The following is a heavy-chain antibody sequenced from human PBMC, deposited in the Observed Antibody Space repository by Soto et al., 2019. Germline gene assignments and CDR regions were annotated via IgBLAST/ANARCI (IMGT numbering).Heavy chain of an antibody. Sequence: ASVKVSCKASGGTFSSYAISWVRQAPGQRLEWMGGIIPIFGTANYAQKFQGRVTITADESTSTAYMELSSLRSEDTAVYYCARAKYSSSWDYYYYGMDVWGQGTTVTVSS. CDR3: ARAKYSSSWDYYYYGMDV. CDR1: GGTFSSYA. CDR2: IIPIFGTA. V-gene: IGHV1-69*13. J-gene: IGHJ6*02. D-gene: IGHD6-13*01.